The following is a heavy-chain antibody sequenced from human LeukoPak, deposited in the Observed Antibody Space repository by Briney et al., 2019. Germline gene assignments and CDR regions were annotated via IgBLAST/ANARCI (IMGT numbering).Heavy chain of an antibody. D-gene: IGHD3-10*01. Sequence: SETLSLTCTVSGGSISSGDYYWSWIRQPPGKGLEWIGYIYYSGSTYYNPSLKSRVTISVDRSKDQFSLKLSSVTAADTAVYYCARAPFGGGYFDYWGQGTLVTVSS. V-gene: IGHV4-30-4*01. CDR2: IYYSGST. J-gene: IGHJ4*02. CDR1: GGSISSGDYY. CDR3: ARAPFGGGYFDY.